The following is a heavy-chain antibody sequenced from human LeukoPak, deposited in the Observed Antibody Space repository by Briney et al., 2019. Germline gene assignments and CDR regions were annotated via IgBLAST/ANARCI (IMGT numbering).Heavy chain of an antibody. Sequence: SETLSLTCTVSGGSISSYYWSWIRQPPGKGLEWIGYIYYSGSTNYNPSLKSRVTISVDTSENQFSLKLSSVTAADTAVYYCARQSDGSTSHFDYWGQGTLVTVSS. CDR1: GGSISSYY. J-gene: IGHJ4*02. V-gene: IGHV4-59*01. CDR2: IYYSGST. D-gene: IGHD2-2*01. CDR3: ARQSDGSTSHFDY.